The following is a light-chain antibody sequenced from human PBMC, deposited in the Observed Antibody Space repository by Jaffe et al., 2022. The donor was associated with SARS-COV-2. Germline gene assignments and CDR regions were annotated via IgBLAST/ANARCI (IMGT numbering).Light chain of an antibody. CDR2: GAS. J-gene: IGKJ4*01. CDR1: QSVSSSY. V-gene: IGKV3-20*01. Sequence: EIVLTQSPGTLSLSPGERATLSCRTSQSVSSSYLVWYQQKPGQAPRLLIYGASSRASGIPDRFSGSGSGTDFTLTISRLEPEDFAVYYCQYYGNSLLTFGGGTKVEIK. CDR3: QYYGNSLLT.